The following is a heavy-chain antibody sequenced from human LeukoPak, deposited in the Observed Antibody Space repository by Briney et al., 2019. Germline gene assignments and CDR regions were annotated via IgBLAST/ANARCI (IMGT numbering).Heavy chain of an antibody. Sequence: ASVKVSCKTSGYTFTDDYIHWVRKALGPGLELMGWMHPDTGDTVYVQKFQGRVSFTRDTSISTAYMELHRLRSDDTAVYYCVRHLTDPTSGDYWGQGTLVTVSS. D-gene: IGHD1-14*01. V-gene: IGHV1-2*02. CDR1: GYTFTDDY. CDR3: VRHLTDPTSGDY. CDR2: MHPDTGDT. J-gene: IGHJ4*02.